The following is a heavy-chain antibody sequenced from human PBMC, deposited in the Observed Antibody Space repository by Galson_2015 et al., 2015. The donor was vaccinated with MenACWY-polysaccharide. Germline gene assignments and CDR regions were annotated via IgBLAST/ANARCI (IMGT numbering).Heavy chain of an antibody. Sequence: PALVKPTQTLTLTCTFSGFSLSTRGMRVIWIRQPPGKALEWLARIGWDDRKFYSTSLKTRPTISKDTSKNQVILTMTNMDPVDTATYYCVRSPVGSAGYLDLWGRGTLVTVSS. CDR2: IGWDDRK. V-gene: IGHV2-70*04. J-gene: IGHJ2*01. CDR1: GFSLSTRGMR. CDR3: VRSPVGSAGYLDL. D-gene: IGHD3-10*01.